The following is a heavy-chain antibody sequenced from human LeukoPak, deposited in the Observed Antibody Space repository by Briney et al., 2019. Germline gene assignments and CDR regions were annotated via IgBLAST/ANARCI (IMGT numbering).Heavy chain of an antibody. D-gene: IGHD4-23*01. Sequence: PSETLSLTCTVSGGSISSSSHYWGWIRQPPGKGLEWIGSIYYSGSTYYNPSLKSRVTISVDTSKNQFSLKLSSATAADTAVYYCARVQARVVTLDYWGQGTLVTVSS. CDR2: IYYSGST. V-gene: IGHV4-39*07. J-gene: IGHJ4*02. CDR3: ARVQARVVTLDY. CDR1: GGSISSSSHY.